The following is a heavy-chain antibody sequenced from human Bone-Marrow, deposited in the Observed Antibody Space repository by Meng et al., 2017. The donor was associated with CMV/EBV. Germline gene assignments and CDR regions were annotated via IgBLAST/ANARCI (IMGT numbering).Heavy chain of an antibody. CDR3: ARGTNDFWSGYRNWFDP. CDR2: ISYSGST. J-gene: IGHJ5*02. CDR1: GGSISSYY. Sequence: GSLRLSCTVSGGSISSYYWSWIRQPPGKGLEWIGHISYSGSTNYNPSLKSRVTISVGTSKNQFSLKLSSVTAADTAVYYCARGTNDFWSGYRNWFDPWGQGTLVTVSS. D-gene: IGHD3-3*01. V-gene: IGHV4-59*01.